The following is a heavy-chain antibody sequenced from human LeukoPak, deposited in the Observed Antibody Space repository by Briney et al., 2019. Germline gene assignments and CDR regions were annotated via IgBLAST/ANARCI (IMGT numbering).Heavy chain of an antibody. CDR1: GYTFTSYW. D-gene: IGHD3-22*01. Sequence: GESLRISCKGSGYTFTSYWISWVRQMPGKGLEWMGRSDPSDSYTNYSPSFQGHVTISADKSISTAYLQWSSLKASDTAMYYCARLGGYNYDFDYWGQGTLVTVSS. CDR3: ARLGGYNYDFDY. V-gene: IGHV5-10-1*01. CDR2: SDPSDSYT. J-gene: IGHJ4*02.